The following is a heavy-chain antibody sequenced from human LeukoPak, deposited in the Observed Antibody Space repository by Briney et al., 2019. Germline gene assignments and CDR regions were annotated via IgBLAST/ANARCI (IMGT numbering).Heavy chain of an antibody. Sequence: SETLSLTCTVSGGSISGYYWSWIRQPPGEGLEWIGYIYNSGNTNYNPSLESRVTISVDTSKNQFSLKLTSVTAADTAVYYCASLIAAAGFSRDYYYMDVWGKGTTVTVSS. CDR1: GGSISGYY. J-gene: IGHJ6*03. D-gene: IGHD6-13*01. V-gene: IGHV4-59*12. CDR3: ASLIAAAGFSRDYYYMDV. CDR2: IYNSGNT.